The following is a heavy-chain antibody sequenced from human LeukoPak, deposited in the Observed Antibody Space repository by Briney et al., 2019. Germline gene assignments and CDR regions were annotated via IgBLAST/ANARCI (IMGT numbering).Heavy chain of an antibody. CDR3: ARSSLGAHILASFYNIQHFDY. V-gene: IGHV1-3*03. CDR1: GYTFSSYA. D-gene: IGHD3-9*01. Sequence: ASVKVSCKASGYTFSSYAIHWVRQAPGQRLEWMGWINAGNGKPKYSQEFQGRLTITRDTSASTAYMDLSSLRSEDMAVYYCARSSLGAHILASFYNIQHFDYWGQGTLVTVSS. CDR2: INAGNGKP. J-gene: IGHJ4*02.